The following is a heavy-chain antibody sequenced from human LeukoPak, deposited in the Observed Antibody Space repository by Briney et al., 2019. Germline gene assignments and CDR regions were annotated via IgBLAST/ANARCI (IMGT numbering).Heavy chain of an antibody. V-gene: IGHV3-73*01. Sequence: GGSLRLSCAASGFTFSGSAMHWVRQASGKGLEWVGRISSKANSYATAYAASVKGRFTISRDDSKNTAYLQMNSLKTEDTAVYYCTTGPFDPNDYWGQGTLVTVSS. CDR1: GFTFSGSA. J-gene: IGHJ4*02. CDR2: ISSKANSYAT. D-gene: IGHD3-9*01. CDR3: TTGPFDPNDY.